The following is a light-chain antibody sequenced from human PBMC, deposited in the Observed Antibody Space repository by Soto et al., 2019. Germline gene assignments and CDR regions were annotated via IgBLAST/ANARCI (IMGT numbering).Light chain of an antibody. CDR1: QSISSW. V-gene: IGKV1-5*03. CDR2: QAS. Sequence: DIPMTQSPSTLSPSVGDIVNTPYRASQSISSWLAWYQQQPGKAPKILISQASSLESGVPSRFSGSGSETEFTLTISGLQPDDFARYYCQQYNSYSWTLGQGTKVDIK. CDR3: QQYNSYSWT. J-gene: IGKJ1*01.